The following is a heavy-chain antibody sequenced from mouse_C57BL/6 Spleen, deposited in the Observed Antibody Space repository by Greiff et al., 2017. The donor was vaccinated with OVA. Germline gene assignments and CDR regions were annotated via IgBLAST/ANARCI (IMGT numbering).Heavy chain of an antibody. Sequence: EVKLMESGGGLVQPGGSLKLSCAASGFTFSDYYMYWVRQTPEKRLEWVAYISNGGGSTYYPDTVKGRFTISRDNAKNTRYLQMSRLKSEDTAMYYCARPPFTTVVATDGYFDVWGTGTTVTVSS. J-gene: IGHJ1*03. V-gene: IGHV5-12*01. CDR2: ISNGGGST. D-gene: IGHD1-1*01. CDR3: ARPPFTTVVATDGYFDV. CDR1: GFTFSDYY.